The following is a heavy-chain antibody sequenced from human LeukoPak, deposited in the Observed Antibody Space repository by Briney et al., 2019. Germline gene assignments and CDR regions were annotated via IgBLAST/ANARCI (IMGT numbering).Heavy chain of an antibody. J-gene: IGHJ6*03. CDR1: GGTFSSYA. Sequence: SVKVSCKASGGTFSSYAISWVRQAPGQGLERMGGIIPIFGTANYAQKFQGRVTITTDESTSTAYMELSSLRSEDTAVYYCARCYCSSNSCYYPMDVWGKGTTVTVSS. D-gene: IGHD2-2*01. CDR2: IIPIFGTA. V-gene: IGHV1-69*05. CDR3: ARCYCSSNSCYYPMDV.